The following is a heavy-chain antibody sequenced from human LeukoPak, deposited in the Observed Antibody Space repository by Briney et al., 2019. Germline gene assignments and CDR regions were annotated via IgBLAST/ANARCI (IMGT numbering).Heavy chain of an antibody. CDR1: GFTFSSYS. V-gene: IGHV3-21*01. J-gene: IGHJ4*02. Sequence: PGGSLRLSCAASGFTFSSYSMNWVRQAPGKGLEWVSSVSSHSTYIYYADSVKGRFTISRDNAKNSVYLQMNSLRAEDTAVYYCAGDWSGYQYYFDQWGQGTLVTVSS. CDR2: VSSHSTYI. D-gene: IGHD3-3*01. CDR3: AGDWSGYQYYFDQ.